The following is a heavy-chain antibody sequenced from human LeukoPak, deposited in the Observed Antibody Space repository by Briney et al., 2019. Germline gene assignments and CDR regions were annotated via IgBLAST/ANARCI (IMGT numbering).Heavy chain of an antibody. D-gene: IGHD3-10*01. CDR1: GGSISSGGYY. CDR2: IYYSGST. Sequence: SETLSLTCTVSGGSISSGGYYWSWIRQHPGTGLEWIGYIYYSGSTYYNPSLKSRVTISVDTSKNQFSLKLSSVTAADTAVYYCATLWFGELTSDYWGQGTLVTVSS. V-gene: IGHV4-31*03. CDR3: ATLWFGELTSDY. J-gene: IGHJ4*02.